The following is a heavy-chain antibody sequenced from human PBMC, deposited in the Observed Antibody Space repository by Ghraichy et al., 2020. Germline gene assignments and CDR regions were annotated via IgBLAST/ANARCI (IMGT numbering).Heavy chain of an antibody. J-gene: IGHJ4*02. V-gene: IGHV3-7*01. Sequence: GSLRLSCAASGFTFSNYWMSWVRQAPGKGLEWVANIPQDGSQKYYVDSAKGRFTISRDNAQKSLYLQMNSLSAEDTAVYYCAKIHCSGGRCDSYFESWGQGTLVTVSS. CDR1: GFTFSNYW. CDR3: AKIHCSGGRCDSYFES. D-gene: IGHD2-15*01. CDR2: IPQDGSQK.